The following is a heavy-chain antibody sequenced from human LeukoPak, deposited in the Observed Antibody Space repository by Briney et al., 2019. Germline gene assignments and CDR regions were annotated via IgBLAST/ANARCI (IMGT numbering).Heavy chain of an antibody. CDR3: ARVVGSWFGEYGMDV. D-gene: IGHD3-10*01. CDR2: ISAYNGNT. CDR1: GYTFTSYG. Sequence: ASVKVSCKASGYTFTSYGISWVRQAPGQGLEWMGWISAYNGNTNYAQKLQGRVTMTTDTSTNTAYMELRSLRSDDTAVYYCARVVGSWFGEYGMDVWGKGTTVTVSS. J-gene: IGHJ6*04. V-gene: IGHV1-18*04.